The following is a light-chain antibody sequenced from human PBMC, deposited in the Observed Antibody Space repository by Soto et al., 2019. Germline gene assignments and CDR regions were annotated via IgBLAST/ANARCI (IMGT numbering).Light chain of an antibody. Sequence: EIVLTQSPGTLSLSPGERATLACRASQSISSSYLAWYQQKPGQAPRLLIYGASSRATGIPDRFSGSGSGTDFTLTISRLDPADFAVYYCQFFGSSRYTFGQGTQLEIK. J-gene: IGKJ2*01. V-gene: IGKV3-20*01. CDR3: QFFGSSRYT. CDR2: GAS. CDR1: QSISSSY.